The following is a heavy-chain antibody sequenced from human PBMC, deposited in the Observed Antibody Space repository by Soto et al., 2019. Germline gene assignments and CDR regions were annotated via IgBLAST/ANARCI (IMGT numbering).Heavy chain of an antibody. CDR3: ARQKALYSSGWYSDY. D-gene: IGHD6-19*01. J-gene: IGHJ4*02. V-gene: IGHV4-39*01. Sequence: ASETLSLTCTVSGGSISGSSYYWGWIRQPPGKGLEWIGSIYYSGSTYYNPSLKSRVTISVDTSKNQFSLKLSSVTAADTAVYYCARQKALYSSGWYSDYWGQGTLVTVSS. CDR2: IYYSGST. CDR1: GGSISGSSYY.